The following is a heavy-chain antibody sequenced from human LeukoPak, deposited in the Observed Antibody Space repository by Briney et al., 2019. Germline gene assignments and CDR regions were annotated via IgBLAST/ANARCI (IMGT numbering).Heavy chain of an antibody. V-gene: IGHV4-39*07. CDR1: GGSVKSSSYY. J-gene: IGHJ5*02. Sequence: PSETLSLTCTVSGGSVKSSSYYWAWIRQPPGKGLEWIATIYYNEATQFNPSLKSRLTISIDTSRNQFSLKLGSVTAADTAVYYRAKEGLNTPPSGGPWGQGTLVTVSS. CDR2: IYYNEAT. CDR3: AKEGLNTPPSGGP. D-gene: IGHD2-2*02.